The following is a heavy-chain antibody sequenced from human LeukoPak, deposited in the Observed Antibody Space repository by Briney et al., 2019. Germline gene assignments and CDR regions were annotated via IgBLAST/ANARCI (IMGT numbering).Heavy chain of an antibody. CDR2: IYYSGST. J-gene: IGHJ4*02. CDR3: ARTYDGSGYYYY. D-gene: IGHD3-22*01. Sequence: SQTLSLTCTVSGGSINSGGYYWSWIRRLPGKGLEWIGYIYYSGSTYYNPSLKSRVTISVDTSKNQFSLKLSSVTAADTAVYYCARTYDGSGYYYYWGQGTLVTVSS. V-gene: IGHV4-31*03. CDR1: GGSINSGGYY.